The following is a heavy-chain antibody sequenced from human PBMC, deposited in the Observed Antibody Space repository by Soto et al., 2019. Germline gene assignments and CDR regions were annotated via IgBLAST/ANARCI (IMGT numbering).Heavy chain of an antibody. V-gene: IGHV1-46*01. D-gene: IGHD1-1*01. CDR2: ISPSGDTT. CDR3: ARETPPTSYLDY. J-gene: IGHJ4*02. Sequence: QVQLVQSGAEVEKPGASVKVSCKASGHTFTHYYVHWVRQAPGQGLEWMGLISPSGDTTSYAQKFQGRITVTKDTSTSTVYMELSSLRSEATALYYCARETPPTSYLDYWGQGTLVTVSS. CDR1: GHTFTHYY.